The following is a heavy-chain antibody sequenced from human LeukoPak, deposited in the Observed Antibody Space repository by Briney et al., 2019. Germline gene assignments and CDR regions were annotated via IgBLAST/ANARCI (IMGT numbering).Heavy chain of an antibody. V-gene: IGHV5-51*01. CDR2: IYPGDSDT. CDR3: ARHYPHCSGGTCYGYYFDY. D-gene: IGHD2-15*01. Sequence: GESLKISCKGSGYSFTTYWIGWVRQMPGKGLEWMGIIYPGDSDTRYSPSFQGQVTISADKSISTTYLQWSSLKASDTAMYYCARHYPHCSGGTCYGYYFDYWGQGTLVTVSS. CDR1: GYSFTTYW. J-gene: IGHJ4*02.